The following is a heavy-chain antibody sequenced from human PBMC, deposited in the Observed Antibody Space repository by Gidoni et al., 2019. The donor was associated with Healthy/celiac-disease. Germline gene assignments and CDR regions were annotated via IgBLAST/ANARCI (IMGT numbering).Heavy chain of an antibody. CDR2: IIPILGIA. Sequence: QVQLVQSGAEVKKQGSSVKVSCKASGGTFSSYAISWVRQAPGQGLEWMGRIIPILGIANYAQKFQGRVTITADKSTSTAYMELSSLRSEDTAVYYCASAGEAGTFGYWGQGTLVTVSS. CDR1: GGTFSSYA. J-gene: IGHJ4*02. V-gene: IGHV1-69*09. D-gene: IGHD6-19*01. CDR3: ASAGEAGTFGY.